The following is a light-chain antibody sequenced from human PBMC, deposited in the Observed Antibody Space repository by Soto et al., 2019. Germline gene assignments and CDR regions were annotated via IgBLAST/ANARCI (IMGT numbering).Light chain of an antibody. J-gene: IGKJ3*01. CDR2: DAF. CDR3: QQRSNWPLT. CDR1: QSVSRY. V-gene: IGKV3-11*01. Sequence: EIVLTQSPATLSLSPGERATLSCRASQSVSRYLAWYQQKPGQVPRLLIYDAFNRATGIPARFSGSGPGTDFTLTISSLEPEDFAVYYCQQRSNWPLTFGPGTKVDIK.